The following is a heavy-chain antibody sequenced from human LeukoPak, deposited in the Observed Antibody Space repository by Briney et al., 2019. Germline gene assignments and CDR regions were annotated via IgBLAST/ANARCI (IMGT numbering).Heavy chain of an antibody. J-gene: IGHJ3*02. CDR2: ISGSGGTA. Sequence: GGSLSLSCGASGFTFSSYGMSWVRQAPGKGLEWVSSISGSGGTAYYADSVKGRFTISRDNSKNTLYLQMNSLRADDTAVYSCAKDPPTVMANAFHIWGQGTMVTVS. CDR3: AKDPPTVMANAFHI. D-gene: IGHD5-18*01. CDR1: GFTFSSYG. V-gene: IGHV3-23*01.